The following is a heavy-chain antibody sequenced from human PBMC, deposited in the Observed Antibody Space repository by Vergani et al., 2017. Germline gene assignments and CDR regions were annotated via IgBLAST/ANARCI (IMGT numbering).Heavy chain of an antibody. V-gene: IGHV3-20*04. CDR1: GFTLDDYG. CDR2: IIWNGGST. Sequence: EVPVVESGGGVERPGGSLRLPCAGSGFTLDDYGMSWVRQAPGKGLEWVSSIIWNGGSTAYADSVKGRFIISRDNAKNSLYLQMNSLRAEDTALYYCARDGVAVAGIREDAFDIWGQGTMVTVSS. J-gene: IGHJ3*02. D-gene: IGHD6-19*01. CDR3: ARDGVAVAGIREDAFDI.